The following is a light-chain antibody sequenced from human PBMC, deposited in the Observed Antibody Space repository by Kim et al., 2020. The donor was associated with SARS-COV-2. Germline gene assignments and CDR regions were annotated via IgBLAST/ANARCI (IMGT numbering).Light chain of an antibody. CDR1: TGAVTSGHF. V-gene: IGLV7-46*01. CDR3: LLSYSGARV. J-gene: IGLJ3*02. Sequence: QAVVTQEPSVTVSPGGTVTLTCGSSTGAVTSGHFPFWFQQKPGQAPRTLIFDTNNRQSWTPARFSGSLLGGQAALTLSGAQPEDEGDYYCLLSYSGARVFGGGTQLTVL. CDR2: DTN.